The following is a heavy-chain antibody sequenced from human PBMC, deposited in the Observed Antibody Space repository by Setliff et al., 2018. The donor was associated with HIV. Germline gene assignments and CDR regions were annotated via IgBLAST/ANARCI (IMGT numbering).Heavy chain of an antibody. Sequence: PSETLSLTCAVYGGSFSGYYWSWIRQPPGKGLEWIGEINHSGSTNYNPSLKSRVTISVDTSKNQFSLKLSSVTAADTAVYYCARENYGSGSLGVFDPWGQGTLVTVSS. D-gene: IGHD3-10*01. V-gene: IGHV4-34*01. J-gene: IGHJ5*02. CDR3: ARENYGSGSLGVFDP. CDR1: GGSFSGYY. CDR2: INHSGST.